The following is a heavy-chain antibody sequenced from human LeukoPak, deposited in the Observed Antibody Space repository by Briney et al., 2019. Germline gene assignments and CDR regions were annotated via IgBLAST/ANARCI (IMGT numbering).Heavy chain of an antibody. CDR3: AREGDIVLMVYVTTDAFDI. V-gene: IGHV4-4*07. J-gene: IGHJ3*02. CDR2: IYTSGST. CDR1: GGSISSYY. D-gene: IGHD2-8*01. Sequence: KPSETLSLTCTVSGGSISSYYWSWIRQPAGKGLEWIGRIYTSGSTNYNPSLKSRVTMSVDTSKNQFSLKLSSVTAADTAVYYCAREGDIVLMVYVTTDAFDIWGQGTMVTVSS.